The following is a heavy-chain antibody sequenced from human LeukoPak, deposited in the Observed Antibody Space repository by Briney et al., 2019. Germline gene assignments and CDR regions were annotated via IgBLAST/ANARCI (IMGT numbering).Heavy chain of an antibody. V-gene: IGHV4-38-2*01. CDR1: GYSISSGYY. CDR2: IYHSGST. CDR3: ARLPPFLVVPAGYFDY. J-gene: IGHJ4*02. D-gene: IGHD2-2*01. Sequence: SETLSLTCAVSGYSISSGYYWGWIRQPPGKGLEWIGSIYHSGSTYYNPSLKSRVTISVDTSKNQFSLKLSSVTAADTAVYYCARLPPFLVVPAGYFDYWGQGTLVTVSS.